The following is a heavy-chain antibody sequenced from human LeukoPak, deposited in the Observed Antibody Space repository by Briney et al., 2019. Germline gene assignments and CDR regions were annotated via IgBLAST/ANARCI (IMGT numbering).Heavy chain of an antibody. CDR2: ISSSGSTI. D-gene: IGHD1-7*01. V-gene: IGHV3-11*04. CDR1: GFTFSDYY. J-gene: IGHJ5*02. Sequence: GGSLRLSCAASGFTFSDYYMSWIRQAPGKGLGWVSYISSSGSTIYYADSVKGRFTISRDNAKNSLYLQMNSLRAEDTAVYYCARDGATGTTGSWFDPWGQGTLVTVSS. CDR3: ARDGATGTTGSWFDP.